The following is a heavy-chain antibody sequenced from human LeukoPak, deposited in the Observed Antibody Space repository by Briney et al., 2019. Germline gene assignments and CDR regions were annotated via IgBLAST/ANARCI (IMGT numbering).Heavy chain of an antibody. CDR1: GYTFTSDA. CDR3: AVVPLYDILTGYYNDY. J-gene: IGHJ4*02. D-gene: IGHD3-9*01. V-gene: IGHV1-3*01. Sequence: ASVKVSCKASGYTFTSDAMHWVRQAPGQRLEWMGWINAGNGNTKYSQKFQGRVTITRDTSASTAYMELSSLRSEDTAVYYCAVVPLYDILTGYYNDYWGQGTLVTVSS. CDR2: INAGNGNT.